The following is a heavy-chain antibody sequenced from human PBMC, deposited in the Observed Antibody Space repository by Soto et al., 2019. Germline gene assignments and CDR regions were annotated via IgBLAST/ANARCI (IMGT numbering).Heavy chain of an antibody. CDR3: ARVDQQQLAPFDY. J-gene: IGHJ4*02. CDR1: GGSISSGGYY. D-gene: IGHD6-13*01. CDR2: IYYSGST. Sequence: TSETLSLTCTVSGGSISSGGYYWSWIRQHPGKGLEWIGYIYYSGSTYYNPSLKSRVTISVDTSKNQFSLKLSSVTAADTAVYYCARVDQQQLAPFDYWGQGTLVTVSS. V-gene: IGHV4-31*02.